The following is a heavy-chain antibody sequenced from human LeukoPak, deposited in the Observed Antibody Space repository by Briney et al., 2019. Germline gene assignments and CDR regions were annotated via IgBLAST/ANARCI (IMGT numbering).Heavy chain of an antibody. CDR2: IKSKTDGGTT. CDR1: GFTFSNAW. V-gene: IGHV3-15*01. CDR3: TTLQGTMVRGVIITHFDY. D-gene: IGHD3-10*01. Sequence: GGSLRPSCAASGFTFSNAWMSWVRQAPGKGLEWVGRIKSKTDGGTTDYAAPVKGRFTISRDDSKNTLYLQMNSLKTEDTAVYYCTTLQGTMVRGVIITHFDYWGQGTLVTVSS. J-gene: IGHJ4*02.